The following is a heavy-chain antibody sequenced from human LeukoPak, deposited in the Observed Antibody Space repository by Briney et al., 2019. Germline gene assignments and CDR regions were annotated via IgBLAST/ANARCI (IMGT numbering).Heavy chain of an antibody. Sequence: SQTLSLTCTGSGGSISSYYWSWIRQPPGKGLEWMGYIYYSGSTNYNPSLKSRVTISVDTSKNQFSLKLSSVTAADTAVYCCARSIDYWGQGTLVTVSS. V-gene: IGHV4-59*01. CDR3: ARSIDY. J-gene: IGHJ4*02. CDR1: GGSISSYY. CDR2: IYYSGST.